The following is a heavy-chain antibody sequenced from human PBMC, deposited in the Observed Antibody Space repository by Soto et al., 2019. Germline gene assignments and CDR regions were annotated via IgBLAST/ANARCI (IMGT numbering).Heavy chain of an antibody. CDR1: GGTFSSYA. Sequence: SVKVSCKASGGTFSSYAISWVRQAPGQGLEWMGGIIPIFGTANYAQKFQGRVTITANESTSTAYMELSSLRSEDTAVYYCARDLDCSGGSCYWFDPWGQGTLVTVSS. CDR3: ARDLDCSGGSCYWFDP. J-gene: IGHJ5*02. CDR2: IIPIFGTA. D-gene: IGHD2-15*01. V-gene: IGHV1-69*13.